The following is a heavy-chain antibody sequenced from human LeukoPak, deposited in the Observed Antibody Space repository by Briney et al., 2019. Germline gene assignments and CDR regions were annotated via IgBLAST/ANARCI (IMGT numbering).Heavy chain of an antibody. J-gene: IGHJ4*02. CDR2: IHSSGST. V-gene: IGHV4-59*11. CDR3: ARDPGDTDWYNFDF. CDR1: GVSLSGHF. Sequence: SDTLSLTCTVSGVSLSGHFWSWFRRPPGKGLENIGYIHSSGSTNYNPSYKSRVTVSLEMSKNQFSLSLSSVTAADTAVYYCARDPGDTDWYNFDFWGQGILVTVSS. D-gene: IGHD3-9*01.